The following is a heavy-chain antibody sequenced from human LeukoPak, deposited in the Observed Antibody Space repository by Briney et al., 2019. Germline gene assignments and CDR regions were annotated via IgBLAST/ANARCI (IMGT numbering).Heavy chain of an antibody. V-gene: IGHV4-61*02. CDR2: IYTSGST. CDR1: GGSISSGSYY. J-gene: IGHJ3*02. D-gene: IGHD2-2*01. Sequence: SETLSLTCTVSGGSISSGSYYWSWIRQPAGKGLEWIGRIYTSGSTNYNPSLKSRVTISVDTSKNQFSLKLSSVPAADTAVYYCARGVPAAAFDIWGQGTMVTVSS. CDR3: ARGVPAAAFDI.